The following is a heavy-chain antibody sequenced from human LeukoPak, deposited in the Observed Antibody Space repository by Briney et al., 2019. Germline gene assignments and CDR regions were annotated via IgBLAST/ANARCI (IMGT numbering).Heavy chain of an antibody. CDR1: GYTFTSYY. J-gene: IGHJ4*02. CDR2: INPSGGST. D-gene: IGHD4-17*01. CDR3: ARVGSDYGDYHETPRNYYFDY. Sequence: ASVKVSCTASGYTFTSYYMHWVRQAPGQGLEWMGIINPSGGSTSYAQKFQGRVTMTRDTSTSTVYMELSSLRSEDTAVYHCARVGSDYGDYHETPRNYYFDYWGQGTLVTVSS. V-gene: IGHV1-46*01.